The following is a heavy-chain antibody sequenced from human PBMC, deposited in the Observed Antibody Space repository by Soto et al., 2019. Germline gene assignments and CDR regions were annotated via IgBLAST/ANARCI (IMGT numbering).Heavy chain of an antibody. CDR3: ARGGYDFWSGYFTYYYYGMDV. CDR1: GGTFSSYA. Sequence: QVQLVQSGAEVKKPGSSVKVSCKASGGTFSSYAISWVRQATGQGLEWMGWMNPNSGNTGYAQKFQGRVTMTRNTSISTAYMELSSLRSEDTAVYYCARGGYDFWSGYFTYYYYGMDVWGQGTTVTVSS. D-gene: IGHD3-3*01. V-gene: IGHV1-8*02. CDR2: MNPNSGNT. J-gene: IGHJ6*02.